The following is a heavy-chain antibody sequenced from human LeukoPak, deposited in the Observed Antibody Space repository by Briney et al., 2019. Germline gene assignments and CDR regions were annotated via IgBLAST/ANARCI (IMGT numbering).Heavy chain of an antibody. CDR3: ARVRASLGYCTNGVCYISSGFDY. Sequence: GGSLRLTCAASGFTFSSYWMSWVRQAPGKGLEWVANIKQDGSEKYYVDSVKGRFTISRDNAKNSLYLQMNSLRAEDTAVYYCARVRASLGYCTNGVCYISSGFDYWGQGTLATVSS. V-gene: IGHV3-7*01. D-gene: IGHD2-8*01. CDR2: IKQDGSEK. J-gene: IGHJ4*02. CDR1: GFTFSSYW.